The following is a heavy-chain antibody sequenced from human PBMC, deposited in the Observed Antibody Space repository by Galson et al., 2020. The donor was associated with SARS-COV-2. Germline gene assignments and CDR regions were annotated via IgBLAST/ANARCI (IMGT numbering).Heavy chain of an antibody. J-gene: IGHJ4*02. CDR2: ISYDGSNK. V-gene: IGHV3-30-3*01. D-gene: IGHD2-15*01. CDR1: GFTFSSYA. Sequence: GESQKIPCEASGFTFSSYAMHWVRQAPGKGLEWVAVISYDGSNKYYADSVKGRFTISRDNSKNTLYLQMNSLRAEDTAVYYCARDGGGYEDYGGQGSLVTVSS. CDR3: ARDGGGYEDY.